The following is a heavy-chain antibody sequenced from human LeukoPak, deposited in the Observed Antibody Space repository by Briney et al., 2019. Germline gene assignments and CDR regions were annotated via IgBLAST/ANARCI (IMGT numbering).Heavy chain of an antibody. D-gene: IGHD3-22*01. CDR1: GGSISSSNW. CDR3: ARYYDSSGYYKRAFDY. V-gene: IGHV4-4*02. J-gene: IGHJ4*02. CDR2: IYHSGST. Sequence: PSGTLSLTCAVSGGSISSSNWWGWVRQPPGKGLEWIGEIYHSGSTNYNPSLKSRVTISVDTSKNQFSLKLSSVTAADTAVYYCARYYDSSGYYKRAFDYWGQGTLVTVSS.